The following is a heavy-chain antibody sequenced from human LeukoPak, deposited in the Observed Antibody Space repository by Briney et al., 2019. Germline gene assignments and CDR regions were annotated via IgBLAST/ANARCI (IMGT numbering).Heavy chain of an antibody. V-gene: IGHV3-20*04. CDR1: GFTVSSKS. CDR2: INWNGGST. Sequence: GGSLRLSCTVSGFTVSSKSMSWVRQAPGKGLEWVSGINWNGGSTGYADSVKGRFTISRDHAKNSLYLQMNSLRAEDTALYYCARGGITIFGVVIPPDYWGQGTLVTVSS. CDR3: ARGGITIFGVVIPPDY. D-gene: IGHD3-3*01. J-gene: IGHJ4*02.